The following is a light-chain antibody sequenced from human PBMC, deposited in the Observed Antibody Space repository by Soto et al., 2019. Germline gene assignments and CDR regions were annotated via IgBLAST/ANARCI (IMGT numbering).Light chain of an antibody. CDR2: EVS. CDR3: MQGPYGWT. Sequence: DVVVTQSPLSLPVTLGQPASLSCRSSQSLVADNGKTYLSWFQQRPGQSPRRLIYEVSNRDSGVPDRFSGSGSGIDLTLKISRVEAEDVGVYFCMQGPYGWTFGEGNKVENK. J-gene: IGKJ1*01. CDR1: QSLVADNGKTY. V-gene: IGKV2-30*01.